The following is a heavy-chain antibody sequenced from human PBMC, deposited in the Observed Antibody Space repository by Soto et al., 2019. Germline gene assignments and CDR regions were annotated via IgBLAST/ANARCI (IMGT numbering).Heavy chain of an antibody. D-gene: IGHD2-21*02. V-gene: IGHV3-30-3*01. CDR2: ISYDGSNK. Sequence: GGSLRLSCAASGFTFSSYAMHWVRQAPGKGLEWVAVISYDGSNKYYADSVKGRFTISRDNSKNTLYLQMNSPRAEDTAVYYCARSTVCGGDCYNHFDYWGQGTLVTVSS. J-gene: IGHJ4*02. CDR3: ARSTVCGGDCYNHFDY. CDR1: GFTFSSYA.